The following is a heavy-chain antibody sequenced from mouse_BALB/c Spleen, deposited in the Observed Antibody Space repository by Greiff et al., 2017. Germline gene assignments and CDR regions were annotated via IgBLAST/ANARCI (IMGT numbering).Heavy chain of an antibody. V-gene: IGHV1-87*01. CDR3: ARSNNGYEAMDY. CDR1: GYTFTSYW. CDR2: IYPGEGAT. Sequence: VQLQQSGAELARPGASVTLSCTASGYTFTSYWMQWVKQRPGQGLEWMGAIYPGEGATRYTQKFKGKATLTADKSSSTAYMQLSSLSTEDSAVYDCARSNNGYEAMDYWGQGTSVTVSS. J-gene: IGHJ4*01.